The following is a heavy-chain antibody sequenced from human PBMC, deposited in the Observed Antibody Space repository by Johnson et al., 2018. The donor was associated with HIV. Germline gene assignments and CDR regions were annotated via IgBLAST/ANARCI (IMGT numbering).Heavy chain of an antibody. CDR1: GFTFSSYW. Sequence: VQLVESGGGLVQPGGSLRLSCAASGFTFSSYWMSWVRQAPGKGLEWVANIKQDGSEKYYVDSVKGRFTISRDNAKNSLYLQMNSLRAEDTAVYYCARSRDYGPARSAFDIWGQGTMVTVSS. V-gene: IGHV3-7*01. CDR3: ARSRDYGPARSAFDI. D-gene: IGHD4-17*01. J-gene: IGHJ3*02. CDR2: IKQDGSEK.